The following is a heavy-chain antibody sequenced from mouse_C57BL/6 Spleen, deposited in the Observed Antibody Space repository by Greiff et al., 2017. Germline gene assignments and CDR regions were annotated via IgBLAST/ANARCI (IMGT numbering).Heavy chain of an antibody. Sequence: VQLQQSGPVLVKPGASVKMSCKASGYTFTDYYMNWVKQSHGKCLEWIGVINPYNGGTSYNQKFKGKATLTVDKSSSTAYMELNSLTSEDSAVYYCARGSTVVARYFDVWGTGTTVTVSS. J-gene: IGHJ1*03. CDR1: GYTFTDYY. D-gene: IGHD1-1*01. V-gene: IGHV1-19*01. CDR2: INPYNGGT. CDR3: ARGSTVVARYFDV.